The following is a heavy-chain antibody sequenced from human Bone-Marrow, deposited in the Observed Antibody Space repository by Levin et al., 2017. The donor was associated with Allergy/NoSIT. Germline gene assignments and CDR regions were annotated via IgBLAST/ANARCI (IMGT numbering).Heavy chain of an antibody. CDR3: ARDSWDSMGYYAH. CDR1: GFTFNHYA. V-gene: IGHV3-30*04. CDR2: ISYDGRTT. J-gene: IGHJ4*02. D-gene: IGHD3-22*01. Sequence: PGGSLRLSCTASGFTFNHYALHWVRQTAGKGLERVAVISYDGRTTYYADSVRDRFTISRDDSKNTLYLQMDSLRSDDTAVYYCARDSWDSMGYYAHWGQGTRVAVSS.